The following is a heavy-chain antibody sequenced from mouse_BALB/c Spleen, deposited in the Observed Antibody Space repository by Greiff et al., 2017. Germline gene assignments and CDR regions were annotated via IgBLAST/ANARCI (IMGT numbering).Heavy chain of an antibody. D-gene: IGHD1-1*01. J-gene: IGHJ1*01. CDR1: GYTFTSYD. CDR2: IDPYNGGT. V-gene: IGHV1S135*01. Sequence: VQLKQSGPELVKPGALVKISCKASGYTFTSYDINWVKQSHGKSLEWIGYIDPYNGGTSYNQKFKGKATLTVDKSSSTAYMHLNSLTSEDSAVYYCARGGSSHWYFDVWGAGTTVTVSS. CDR3: ARGGSSHWYFDV.